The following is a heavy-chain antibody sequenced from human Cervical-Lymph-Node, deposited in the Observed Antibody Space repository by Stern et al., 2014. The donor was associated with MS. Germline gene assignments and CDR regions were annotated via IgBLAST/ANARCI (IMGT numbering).Heavy chain of an antibody. CDR2: IGPIFGTT. V-gene: IGHV1-69*06. CDR1: GGTFINYA. D-gene: IGHD3-9*01. J-gene: IGHJ4*02. Sequence: VQLVQSGAEVKKPGSSVKVSCKASGGTFINYAITWLRQAPGQGLEWMGDIGPIFGTTNHAQKFRGRVTITADRSTSTAYLEVSSLRSEDTAVYYCAGPRYNFWGQGTLVVVSS. CDR3: AGPRYNF.